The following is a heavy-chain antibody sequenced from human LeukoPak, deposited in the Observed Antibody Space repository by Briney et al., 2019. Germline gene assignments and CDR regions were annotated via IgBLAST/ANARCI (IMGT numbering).Heavy chain of an antibody. D-gene: IGHD5-12*01. CDR1: GFTFSSYA. CDR2: ISYDGSDK. Sequence: GGSLRLSCAASGFTFSSYAMYWVRQAPGKGLEWVAVISYDGSDKFYADSVKGRFTISRDSSKNTLYLQMNSLRPEDTAVYYCARARPSMWLDYWGQGTLVTVSS. J-gene: IGHJ4*02. CDR3: ARARPSMWLDY. V-gene: IGHV3-30*04.